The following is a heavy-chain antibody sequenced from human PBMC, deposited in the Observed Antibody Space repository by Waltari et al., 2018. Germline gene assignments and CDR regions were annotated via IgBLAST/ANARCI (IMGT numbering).Heavy chain of an antibody. V-gene: IGHV4-4*02. CDR2: INRTERT. J-gene: IGHJ4*02. D-gene: IGHD3-9*01. Sequence: QVQLYESGPGRVRPSETLSLTCRLSGDYISSDKWWTWVRPPPGNGLDWVGEINRTERTNYNPSLRSRVPLSLDKSKNQFSLNLYSVTAADTAVYYCARGGDWQFAYWGRGIPVTVSS. CDR3: ARGGDWQFAY. CDR1: GDYISSDKW.